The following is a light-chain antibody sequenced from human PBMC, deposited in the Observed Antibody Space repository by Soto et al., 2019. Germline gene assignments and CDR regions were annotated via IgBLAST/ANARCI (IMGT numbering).Light chain of an antibody. CDR1: QNVGST. J-gene: IGKJ2*01. Sequence: IVLTQSPGTLSLSPGERATLSCRASQNVGSTLAWYQQKPGQAPRLLIYDTFNRATGIPARFSGGGSGTDFTLTSSSLEAEDFAVYYCQQRNTWSYTFGQGTRLQIK. V-gene: IGKV3-11*01. CDR2: DTF. CDR3: QQRNTWSYT.